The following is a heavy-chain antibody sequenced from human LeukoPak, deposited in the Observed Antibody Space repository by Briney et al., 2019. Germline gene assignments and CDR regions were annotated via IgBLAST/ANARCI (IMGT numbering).Heavy chain of an antibody. D-gene: IGHD2-2*01. CDR2: IYYSGST. Sequence: SWVRQAPGKGLEWIGYIYYSGSTYYNPSLKSRVTISVDTSKNQFSLKLSSVTAADTAVYYCAREVVPAEAFDIWGQGTMVTVSS. CDR3: AREVVPAEAFDI. J-gene: IGHJ3*02. V-gene: IGHV4-30-4*08.